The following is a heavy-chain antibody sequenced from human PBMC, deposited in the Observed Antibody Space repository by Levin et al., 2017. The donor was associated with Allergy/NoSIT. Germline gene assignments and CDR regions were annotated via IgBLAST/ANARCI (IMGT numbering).Heavy chain of an antibody. CDR3: ARGGNGEFDDAFDI. J-gene: IGHJ3*02. CDR2: IYHSGST. CDR1: GGSISSGGYS. V-gene: IGHV4-30-2*01. Sequence: SETLSLTCAVSGGSISSGGYSWSWIRQPPGKGLEWIGYIYHSGSTYYNPSLKSRVTISVDRSKNQFSLKLSSVTAADTAVYYCARGGNGEFDDAFDIWGQGTMVTVSS. D-gene: IGHD3-10*01.